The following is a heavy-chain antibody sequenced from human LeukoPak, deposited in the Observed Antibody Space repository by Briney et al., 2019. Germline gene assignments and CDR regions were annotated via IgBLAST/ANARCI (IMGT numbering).Heavy chain of an antibody. D-gene: IGHD3-22*01. J-gene: IGHJ4*02. CDR3: ARKPIVNSAWYYFDY. CDR1: GGSISSSSYY. CDR2: IYYSGST. Sequence: PSETLSLTCTVSGGSISSSSYYWGWIRQPPGKGLEWIGSIYYSGSTYYNPSLESRVTISVDTSKNQFSLKLSSVTAADTAVYYCARKPIVNSAWYYFDYWGQGTLVTVSS. V-gene: IGHV4-39*07.